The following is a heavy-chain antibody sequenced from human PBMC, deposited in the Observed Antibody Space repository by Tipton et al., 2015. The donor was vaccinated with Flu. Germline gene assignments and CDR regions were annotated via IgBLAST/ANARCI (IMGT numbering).Heavy chain of an antibody. CDR3: ARDLGDFPSPVPNWFDP. V-gene: IGHV4-39*07. J-gene: IGHJ5*02. Sequence: TLSLTCSVSGYSISSSSSYWGWIRQTPGKGLEWIGSIYSSGSTYYNPSLKSPVTISFDTSKNQFSLKLSSVTAAVTAIYYCARDLGDFPSPVPNWFDPWGRGTLVTVSS. CDR2: IYSSGST. CDR1: GYSISSSSSY. D-gene: IGHD3-16*01.